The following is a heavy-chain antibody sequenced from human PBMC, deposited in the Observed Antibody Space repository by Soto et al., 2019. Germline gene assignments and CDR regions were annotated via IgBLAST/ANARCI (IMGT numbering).Heavy chain of an antibody. CDR2: ISYDGSQE. D-gene: IGHD6-19*01. Sequence: QVQLVESGGGVVQPGRSLILSCAASGFSLTNCGMHWVRQAPGKGLEWVAMISYDGSQEHFIDSVKGRFTISRDNSKNTLYLQMNSRRPEDTAVYYCAKDLYSSGWFNYFDPWGQGTLVTVSS. V-gene: IGHV3-30*18. J-gene: IGHJ5*02. CDR3: AKDLYSSGWFNYFDP. CDR1: GFSLTNCG.